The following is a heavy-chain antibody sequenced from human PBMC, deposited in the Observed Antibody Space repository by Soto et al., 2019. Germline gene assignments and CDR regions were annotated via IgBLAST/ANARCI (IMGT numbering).Heavy chain of an antibody. J-gene: IGHJ4*02. V-gene: IGHV4-34*01. CDR1: GGSGGSFSGYY. CDR2: IYHSGST. CDR3: ARGVTTVTTFDY. Sequence: SETLSLTCAVYGGSGGSFSGYYWSWIRQPPGKGLEWIWYIYHSGSTYYNPSLKSRVTISVDRSKNQFSLKLSSVTAADTAVYYCARGVTTVTTFDYWGQGTLVTVSS. D-gene: IGHD4-17*01.